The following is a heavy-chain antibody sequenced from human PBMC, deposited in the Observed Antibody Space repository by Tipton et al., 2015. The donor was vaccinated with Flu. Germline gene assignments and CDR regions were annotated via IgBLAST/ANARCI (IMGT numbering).Heavy chain of an antibody. J-gene: IGHJ4*02. CDR1: GGSISSGSYY. Sequence: TLSLTSTVSGGSISSGSYYWSWIRQPAGKGLEWIGRIYTTGSTNYNPSLKSRVTISADTSKNKFSLELRSVTAADTAVYYCARIYYYGSGDYYLDSWGQGTLVTVSS. CDR3: ARIYYYGSGDYYLDS. CDR2: IYTTGST. V-gene: IGHV4-61*02. D-gene: IGHD3-10*01.